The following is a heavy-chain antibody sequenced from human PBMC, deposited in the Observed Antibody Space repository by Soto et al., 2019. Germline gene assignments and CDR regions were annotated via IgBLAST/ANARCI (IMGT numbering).Heavy chain of an antibody. V-gene: IGHV3-30*18. Sequence: GGSLRLSCAASGFTFSSYGMHWVRQAPGKGLEWVAVISYDGSNKYYADSVKGRFTISRDNSKNTLYLQMNSLRAEDTAVYYSAKVLFSSSWYPYYYYGMDVWGQGTTVTVSS. CDR1: GFTFSSYG. J-gene: IGHJ6*02. CDR2: ISYDGSNK. CDR3: AKVLFSSSWYPYYYYGMDV. D-gene: IGHD6-13*01.